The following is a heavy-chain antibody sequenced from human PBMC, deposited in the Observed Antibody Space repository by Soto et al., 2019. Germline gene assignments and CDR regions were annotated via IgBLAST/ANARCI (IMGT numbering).Heavy chain of an antibody. V-gene: IGHV1-18*01. D-gene: IGHD3-9*01. CDR3: ARLGLLRYFDWAYDAFDI. CDR1: GYTFTSYG. Sequence: QVQLVQSGAEVKKPGASVKVSCKASGYTFTSYGISWARQAPGQGLEWMGWISAYNGNTNYAQKLQGRVTMTTDTSTSTADMELRSLRSDDTAVYYCARLGLLRYFDWAYDAFDIWGQGTMVTVSS. J-gene: IGHJ3*02. CDR2: ISAYNGNT.